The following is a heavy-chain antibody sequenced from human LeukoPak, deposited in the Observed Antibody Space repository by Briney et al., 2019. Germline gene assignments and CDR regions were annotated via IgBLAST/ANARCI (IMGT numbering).Heavy chain of an antibody. CDR3: ARVAGSGSRKYYYGMDV. J-gene: IGHJ6*02. CDR2: ISSSSSYI. Sequence: GGSLRLSCAASGFTFSSYSMSWVRQAPGKGLEWVSSISSSSSYIYYADSVKGRFTISRDNAKNSLYLQMNSLRAEDTAVYYCARVAGSGSRKYYYGMDVWGQGTTVTVSS. CDR1: GFTFSSYS. D-gene: IGHD3-10*01. V-gene: IGHV3-21*01.